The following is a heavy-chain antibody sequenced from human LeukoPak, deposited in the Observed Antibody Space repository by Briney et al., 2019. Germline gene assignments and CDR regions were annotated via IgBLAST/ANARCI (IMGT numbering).Heavy chain of an antibody. CDR1: GYTFSHHY. D-gene: IGHD2-21*02. CDR2: SRNKANSYTT. Sequence: PGGSLRLSCAASGYTFSHHYMHWRRQAPGEGLEWVGRSRNKANSYTTEYAASVKGRFTISRDVSKDSLYLQMNSLKTENTAVYYFGRPRHVVVTATESDSFAVWSQGTMVTVSS. CDR3: GRPRHVVVTATESDSFAV. V-gene: IGHV3-72*01. J-gene: IGHJ3*01.